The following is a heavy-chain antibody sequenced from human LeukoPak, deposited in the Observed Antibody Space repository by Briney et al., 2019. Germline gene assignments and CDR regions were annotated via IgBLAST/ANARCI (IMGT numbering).Heavy chain of an antibody. D-gene: IGHD5-12*01. J-gene: IGHJ4*02. CDR2: IYYSGST. CDR3: ARVRNSGYDSGIDY. V-gene: IGHV4-59*01. Sequence: SETLPLTCTVSGGSISSYYWSWIRQPPGKGLEWIGYIYYSGSTNYNPSLKSRVTISVDTSKNQFSLKLSSVTAADTAVYYCARVRNSGYDSGIDYWGQGTLVTVSS. CDR1: GGSISSYY.